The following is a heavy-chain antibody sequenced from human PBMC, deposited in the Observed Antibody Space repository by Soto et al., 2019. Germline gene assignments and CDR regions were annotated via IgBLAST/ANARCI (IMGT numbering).Heavy chain of an antibody. D-gene: IGHD5-12*01. Sequence: LCGGSLSSGGYYWTWIRQHPGKGLEWIGYIYYSGSTSYNPSLKSRVTISVDTSKNQFSLKLSSVTAADTAVYYCARWLQFGSYYGMDVWGQGTTVTVSS. CDR2: IYYSGST. J-gene: IGHJ6*02. CDR3: ARWLQFGSYYGMDV. V-gene: IGHV4-31*02. CDR1: GGSLSSGGYY.